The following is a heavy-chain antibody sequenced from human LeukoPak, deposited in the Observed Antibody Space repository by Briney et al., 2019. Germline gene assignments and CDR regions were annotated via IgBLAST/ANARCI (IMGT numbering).Heavy chain of an antibody. CDR3: AGGAGWSIDY. J-gene: IGHJ4*02. V-gene: IGHV3-7*01. CDR1: GFTFSDYW. CDR2: LKQDGSEI. D-gene: IGHD2-15*01. Sequence: GGSLRLSCAVSGFTFSDYWMNWVRQAPGKGLEWVAILKQDGSEILYVDSVKGRFTISRDNAKNSLYLQMNSLRAEDTAVYYCAGGAGWSIDYWGQGTLVTVSS.